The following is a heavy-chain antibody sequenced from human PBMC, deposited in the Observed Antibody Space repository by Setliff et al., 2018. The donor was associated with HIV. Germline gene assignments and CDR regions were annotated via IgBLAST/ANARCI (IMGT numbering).Heavy chain of an antibody. CDR2: IYYSGTT. CDR1: GGSFSGYY. D-gene: IGHD6-6*01. V-gene: IGHV4-34*11. Sequence: PSETLSLTCAVYGGSFSGYYWSWIRQSPGKGLEWIGYIYYSGTTHYNPSLKSRVAMSVDTSKNQFSLDLTSVTPADTAVYYCARLRVSSSSQTFDHWGQGILVTVSS. CDR3: ARLRVSSSSQTFDH. J-gene: IGHJ4*02.